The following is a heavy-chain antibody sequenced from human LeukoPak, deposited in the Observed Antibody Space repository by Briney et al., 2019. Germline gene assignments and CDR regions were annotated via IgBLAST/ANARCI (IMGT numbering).Heavy chain of an antibody. CDR2: LYYSGTT. CDR3: AFSNTYYSASGEYN. D-gene: IGHD3-16*01. V-gene: IGHV4-39*07. CDR1: GGSIRGTSYY. Sequence: SETLSLTCTVSGGSIRGTSYYLGWIRQTPGEGLEWIGGLYYSGTTYYNPSLESRVTISLDPSKNQFSLKLTSVTAADTAIYYCAFSNTYYSASGEYNWGQGTTVTVSS. J-gene: IGHJ4*02.